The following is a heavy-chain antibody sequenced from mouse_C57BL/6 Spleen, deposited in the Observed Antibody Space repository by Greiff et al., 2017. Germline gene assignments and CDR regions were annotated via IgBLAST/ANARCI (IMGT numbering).Heavy chain of an antibody. CDR3: ARSHYYGSSYVPYAMDY. V-gene: IGHV1-64*01. CDR2: IHPNSGST. J-gene: IGHJ4*01. Sequence: VQLQQSGAELVKPGASVKLSCKASGYTFTSYWMHWVKQRPGQGLEWIGMIHPNSGSTNYNEKFKSKATLTVDKSSSTAYMQLSSLTSEDSAVYYCARSHYYGSSYVPYAMDYWGQGTSVTVSS. D-gene: IGHD1-1*01. CDR1: GYTFTSYW.